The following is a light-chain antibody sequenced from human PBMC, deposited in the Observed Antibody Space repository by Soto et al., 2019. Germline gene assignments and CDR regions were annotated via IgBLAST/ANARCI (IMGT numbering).Light chain of an antibody. V-gene: IGLV2-14*01. CDR1: SSDVGSYNY. CDR3: SSYTSSRTL. Sequence: QSVLTQPASVSGSPGQPITISSTGTSSDVGSYNYVSWYQQHPGKAPKLMIYEASNRPPGISSRFSGAKSGNTASLTISGLQTEEEAVYYCSSYTSSRTLFGTGTKFTVL. J-gene: IGLJ1*01. CDR2: EAS.